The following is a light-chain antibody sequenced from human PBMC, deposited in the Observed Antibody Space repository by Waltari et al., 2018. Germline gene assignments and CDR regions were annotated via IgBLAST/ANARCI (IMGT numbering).Light chain of an antibody. CDR2: DVS. CDR3: NSHTSSNTWV. V-gene: IGLV2-14*03. CDR1: SSDIGGYNY. Sequence: QSALTQPASVSGSPGQSITIPCTGTSSDIGGYNYFSWFQHHPGKAPKVVIYDVSERPSGVSNRFSGSKSGNTASLTISGLQTEDEADYYCNSHTSSNTWVFGGGTKLTVL. J-gene: IGLJ3*02.